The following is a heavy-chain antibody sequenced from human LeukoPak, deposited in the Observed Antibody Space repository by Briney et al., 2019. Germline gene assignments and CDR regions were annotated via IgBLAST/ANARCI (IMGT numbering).Heavy chain of an antibody. V-gene: IGHV4-31*03. D-gene: IGHD3-3*01. Sequence: TLSLTCTVSGGSISSGGYYWSWIRQHPGKGLEWIGYIYYSGSTYYNPSLKSRVTISVDTSKNQFSLKLSSVTAADTAVYYCAKDAPTTIFGVVGLSDYYMDVWGKGTTVTVSS. CDR1: GGSISSGGYY. CDR3: AKDAPTTIFGVVGLSDYYMDV. J-gene: IGHJ6*03. CDR2: IYYSGST.